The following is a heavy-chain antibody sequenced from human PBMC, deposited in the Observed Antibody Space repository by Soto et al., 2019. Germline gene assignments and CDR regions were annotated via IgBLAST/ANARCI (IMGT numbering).Heavy chain of an antibody. V-gene: IGHV3-23*01. CDR2: VTASGGGT. CDR1: GFIFNNYA. Sequence: LRLSCAASGFIFNNYAMTWVRQAPGKGLEWVSTVTASGGGTFYANSVKGRFTISRDNSRNTLHLQMSSLRVEDTALYYCAKALVPALTAKFGYWGQGTLVTVSS. D-gene: IGHD5-18*01. CDR3: AKALVPALTAKFGY. J-gene: IGHJ4*02.